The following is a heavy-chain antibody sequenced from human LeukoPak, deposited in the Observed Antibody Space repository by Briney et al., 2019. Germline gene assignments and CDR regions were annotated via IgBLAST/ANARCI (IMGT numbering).Heavy chain of an antibody. CDR1: GYNFISYW. CDR2: IYPGDSDT. D-gene: IGHD6-6*01. Sequence: GESLKISCKGSGYNFISYWIGWVRQMPGKGLEWMGIIYPGDSDTRYSLSFQGPVTIAADKSISTAYLQWSSLKASDTAMYYCARPVDSSSSSLDYWGQGTLVTVSS. CDR3: ARPVDSSSSSLDY. J-gene: IGHJ4*02. V-gene: IGHV5-51*01.